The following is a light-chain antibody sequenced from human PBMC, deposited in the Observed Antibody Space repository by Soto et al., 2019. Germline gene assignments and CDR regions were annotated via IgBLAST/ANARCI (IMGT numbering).Light chain of an antibody. CDR2: GAS. CDR3: QQSNNWPYT. CDR1: QSVSAT. Sequence: EVVMPKSQATLSVSPGERVTLSCRASQSVSATLAWYQQKPGQAPRLLIYGASTRATGIPARFSGSGSGTEFTLTISSLQSEDFAVYFCQQSNNWPYTFGQGTKLDIK. J-gene: IGKJ2*01. V-gene: IGKV3-15*01.